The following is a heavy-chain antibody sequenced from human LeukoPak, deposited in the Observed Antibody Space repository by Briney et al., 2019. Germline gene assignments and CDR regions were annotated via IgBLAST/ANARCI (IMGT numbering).Heavy chain of an antibody. J-gene: IGHJ4*02. CDR3: ASSYDFWSGYYTLYY. CDR2: ISAYNGNT. Sequence: ASVKVSXKASGYTFTSYGISWVRQAPGQGLEWMGWISAYNGNTNYAQKLQGRVTMTTDTSTSTAYMELRSLRSDDTAVYYCASSYDFWSGYYTLYYWGRGTLVTVSS. CDR1: GYTFTSYG. D-gene: IGHD3-3*01. V-gene: IGHV1-18*01.